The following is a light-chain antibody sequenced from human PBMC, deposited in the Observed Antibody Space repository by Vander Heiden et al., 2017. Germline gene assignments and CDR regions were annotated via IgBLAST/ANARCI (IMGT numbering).Light chain of an antibody. CDR1: QSISSY. J-gene: IGKJ1*01. CDR3: QQSDSTPTWT. Sequence: LQMTQSTSSLSASVGDRVTITCRASQSISSYLNWYQQKPGKAPKLLIYAASSLQSGVPSRFSGSGSGTDFTLTISSLQPEDFATYYCQQSDSTPTWTFGQGTKVEIK. CDR2: AAS. V-gene: IGKV1-39*01.